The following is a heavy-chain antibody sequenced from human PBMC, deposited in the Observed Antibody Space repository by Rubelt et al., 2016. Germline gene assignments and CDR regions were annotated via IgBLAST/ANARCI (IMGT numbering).Heavy chain of an antibody. J-gene: IGHJ5*02. Sequence: EVQLLESGGGLVQPGGSLRLSCAASGFTFSSYAMSWVRQAPGKGLEWVSAIRGSGGSTYYADSVKGRFTISRDNSKNTLYLQMNRLRAEDTAVDYCAKENLVYAIKVSSWFDPWGQGTLVTVSS. V-gene: IGHV3-23*01. CDR1: GFTFSSYA. CDR2: IRGSGGST. D-gene: IGHD2-8*01. CDR3: AKENLVYAIKVSSWFDP.